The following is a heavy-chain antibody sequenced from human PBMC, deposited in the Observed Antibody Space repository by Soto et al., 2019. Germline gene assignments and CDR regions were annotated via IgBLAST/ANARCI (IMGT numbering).Heavy chain of an antibody. J-gene: IGHJ4*02. CDR2: INEDGSQK. CDR1: GFTFNTYW. CDR3: ARAASSSWQY. V-gene: IGHV3-7*01. D-gene: IGHD6-13*01. Sequence: GGSLRLSCAASGFTFNTYWMTWVRQAPGKGLEWVANINEDGSQKYYVDSVKGRFTISRDNAKNSLYLQMNSLRDEDTAVYYCARAASSSWQYWGQGTLVTVSS.